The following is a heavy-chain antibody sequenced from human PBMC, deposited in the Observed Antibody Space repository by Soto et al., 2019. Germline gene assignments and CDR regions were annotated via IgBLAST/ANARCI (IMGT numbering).Heavy chain of an antibody. V-gene: IGHV1-46*01. CDR3: ARAPRGGVIIVITWAKIDY. J-gene: IGHJ4*02. CDR2: ISPDGGST. D-gene: IGHD3-10*01. CDR1: GFDFTDHY. Sequence: QVQLVQSGAEVKKPGASVKVSCKASGFDFTDHYIHWVRQAPGQGLEWMGIISPDGGSTRYSQKFQARITMTRDTSTSTVYMELSSLRSEDTAIYYCARAPRGGVIIVITWAKIDYWGQATLVTVSS.